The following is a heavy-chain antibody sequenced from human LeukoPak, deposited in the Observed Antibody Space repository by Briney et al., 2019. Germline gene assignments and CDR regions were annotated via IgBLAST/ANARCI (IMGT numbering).Heavy chain of an antibody. D-gene: IGHD6-13*01. Sequence: ASVKASCKASGYTFTSYDINWVRQATGQGLEWLGWMNPSSGNTGYAQKFQGRVTMTRDTSISTAYMELSSLRSEDTAVYYCATGPSRQQLTPFDYWGQGTLVTVSS. CDR2: MNPSSGNT. CDR3: ATGPSRQQLTPFDY. V-gene: IGHV1-8*01. J-gene: IGHJ4*02. CDR1: GYTFTSYD.